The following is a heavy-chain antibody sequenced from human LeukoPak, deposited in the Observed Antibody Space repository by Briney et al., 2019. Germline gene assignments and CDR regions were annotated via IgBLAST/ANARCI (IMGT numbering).Heavy chain of an antibody. J-gene: IGHJ4*02. Sequence: PSETLSLTCTVSGYSISSGYYWGWIRQPPGKGLEWIGSIYHSGSTYYNPSLKSRVTISVDTSKNQFSLKLSSVTAADTAVYYCARQEVHNPLEVYSSTGIDYWGQGTLVTVSS. CDR1: GYSISSGYY. CDR2: IYHSGST. V-gene: IGHV4-38-2*02. CDR3: ARQEVHNPLEVYSSTGIDY. D-gene: IGHD6-13*01.